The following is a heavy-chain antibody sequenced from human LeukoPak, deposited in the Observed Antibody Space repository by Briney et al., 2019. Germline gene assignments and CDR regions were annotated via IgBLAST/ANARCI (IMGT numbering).Heavy chain of an antibody. J-gene: IGHJ4*02. CDR1: GFTFSSYA. CDR2: ISGSGIRT. CDR3: AKQYYGNSGYYFDY. V-gene: IGHV3-23*01. Sequence: GALRLSCAASGFTFSSYAITWVRQAPGKGLEWVSAISGSGIRTYYADSVKGRFTISRDNSKNTLYLQMNSLRAEDTAVYYCAKQYYGNSGYYFDYWGQGTLVTVFS. D-gene: IGHD4-11*01.